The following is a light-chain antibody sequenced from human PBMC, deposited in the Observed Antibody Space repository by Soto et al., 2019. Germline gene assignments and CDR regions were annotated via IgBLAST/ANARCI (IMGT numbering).Light chain of an antibody. J-gene: IGKJ2*01. V-gene: IGKV1-39*01. CDR2: TTS. Sequence: DIQMTQSPSSLSASVGDRVTITCRASQTIAMYVNWFQQKPGKAPKPLIYTTSSLQSGVPPRFSGSGSETDFTLTISRLQSEDSATYYCQQSFTTPYTFGQGTKVDIK. CDR3: QQSFTTPYT. CDR1: QTIAMY.